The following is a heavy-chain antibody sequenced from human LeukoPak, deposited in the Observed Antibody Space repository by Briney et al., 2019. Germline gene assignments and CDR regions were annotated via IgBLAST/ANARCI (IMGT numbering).Heavy chain of an antibody. CDR3: AAQPCSGGVCYLDY. Sequence: GGSLRLSCAASGFTFSSYAMHWVRQAPGKGLEWVTVISYHARDQFYADSVKGRFSVSRDNSKNTLYLQMNSLRAEDSAVYYCAAQPCSGGVCYLDYWGQGTLVTVSS. CDR2: ISYHARDQ. CDR1: GFTFSSYA. V-gene: IGHV3-30*04. D-gene: IGHD2-8*02. J-gene: IGHJ4*02.